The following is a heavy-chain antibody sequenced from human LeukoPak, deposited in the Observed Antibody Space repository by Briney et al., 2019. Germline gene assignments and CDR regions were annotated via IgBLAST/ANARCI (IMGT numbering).Heavy chain of an antibody. CDR2: ISHSGTT. CDR1: GGSISSYS. Sequence: KPSETLSLTCIVSGGSISSYSWNWIRQSPGKGLEWVGYISHSGTTSYNSSLKSRVTISVDTSKNQFSLKLSSVTAADTAVYYCARHPTRDIRRYWYFDLWGRGTLVTVSS. CDR3: ARHPTRDIRRYWYFDL. V-gene: IGHV4-59*08. J-gene: IGHJ2*01. D-gene: IGHD2-21*02.